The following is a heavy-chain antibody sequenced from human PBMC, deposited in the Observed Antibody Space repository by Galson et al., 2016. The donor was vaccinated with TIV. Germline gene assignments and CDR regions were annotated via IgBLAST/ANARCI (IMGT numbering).Heavy chain of an antibody. J-gene: IGHJ3*02. V-gene: IGHV3-33*01. D-gene: IGHD6-19*01. CDR3: ARGYSSGFLQVDAFDI. CDR2: IWYDGSNK. Sequence: SLRLSCAASGFTFSNYGMHWVRQAPGKGLEWVAVIWYDGSNKYYADSMKGRFTISRDTSKNTLYLQMNSLRAEDTAVYYCARGYSSGFLQVDAFDIWGQGTMVTVSS. CDR1: GFTFSNYG.